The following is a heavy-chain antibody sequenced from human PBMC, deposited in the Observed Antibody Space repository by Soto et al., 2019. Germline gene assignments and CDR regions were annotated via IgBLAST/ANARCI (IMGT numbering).Heavy chain of an antibody. Sequence: VGSLILSCAXSGFTFSSYGMHWVRQAPGKGLEWVAVISYDGSNKYYADSVKGRFTISRDNSKNTLYLQMNSLRAEDTAVYYCAKDLLGYYDSSGYPSAHYGMDVWGQGTTVTVSS. V-gene: IGHV3-30*18. CDR3: AKDLLGYYDSSGYPSAHYGMDV. D-gene: IGHD3-22*01. J-gene: IGHJ6*02. CDR1: GFTFSSYG. CDR2: ISYDGSNK.